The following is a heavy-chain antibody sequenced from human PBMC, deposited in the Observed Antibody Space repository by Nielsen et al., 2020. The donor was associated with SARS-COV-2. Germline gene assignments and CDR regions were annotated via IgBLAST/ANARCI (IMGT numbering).Heavy chain of an antibody. CDR1: GYTFTNNY. CDR3: ARDWDYNYGSGSGLDS. J-gene: IGHJ4*02. Sequence: ASVKVSCKASGYTFTNNYMHWVRQAPGQGLEWMGLINPTNGGTTYAQKFLGTVTMTRDTSTSTVFMELSSLRSDDTAVYYCARDWDYNYGSGSGLDSWGQGTLVTVSS. D-gene: IGHD3-10*01. CDR2: INPTNGGT. V-gene: IGHV1-46*01.